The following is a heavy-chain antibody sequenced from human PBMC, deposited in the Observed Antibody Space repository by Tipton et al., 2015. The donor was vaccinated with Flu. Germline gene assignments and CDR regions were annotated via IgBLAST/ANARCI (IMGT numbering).Heavy chain of an antibody. Sequence: TLSLTCTVSGGSITSYYWSWIRQPPGKGLEWIGHLFYSGRTSSNPSLKSRVTTSVDTSKNQFSLKLSSVTAADTAMYYCARMMTTADAFDIWGQGTMVTVSS. D-gene: IGHD4-17*01. CDR2: LFYSGRT. CDR1: GGSITSYY. V-gene: IGHV4-59*01. J-gene: IGHJ3*02. CDR3: ARMMTTADAFDI.